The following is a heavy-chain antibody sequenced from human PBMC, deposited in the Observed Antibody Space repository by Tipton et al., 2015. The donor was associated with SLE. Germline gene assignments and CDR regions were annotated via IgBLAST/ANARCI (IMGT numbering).Heavy chain of an antibody. CDR3: AREWVTMVQGVQGGMDV. CDR1: GGSISSGGYY. CDR2: IYYSGST. Sequence: TLSLTCTVSGGSISSGGYYWSWIRQHPGKGLEWIGYIYYSGSTYYNPSLKSRVTISVDTSKNQFSLKLSSVTAADTAVHYCAREWVTMVQGVQGGMDVWGQGTTVTVSS. J-gene: IGHJ6*02. D-gene: IGHD3-10*01. V-gene: IGHV4-31*03.